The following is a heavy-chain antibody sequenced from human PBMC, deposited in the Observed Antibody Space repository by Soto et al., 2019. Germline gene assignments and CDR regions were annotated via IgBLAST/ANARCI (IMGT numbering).Heavy chain of an antibody. D-gene: IGHD2-8*01. J-gene: IGHJ3*02. V-gene: IGHV1-69*02. Sequence: QVQLVQSGAEVKKPGSSVRVSCKASGGSFSTYTINWVRQAPGQGLEWVGRVIPLVGVPDYAQTFKGRVSITTATSTRTGSMELSSATSHDTAIYYCAREASDRADSFAIVVMLDALNIWGPGTGVAGSS. CDR3: AREASDRADSFAIVVMLDALNI. CDR2: VIPLVGVP. CDR1: GGSFSTYT.